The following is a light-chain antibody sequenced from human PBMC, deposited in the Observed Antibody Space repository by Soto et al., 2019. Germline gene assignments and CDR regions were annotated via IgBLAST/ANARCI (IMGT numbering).Light chain of an antibody. J-gene: IGKJ4*01. V-gene: IGKV3-15*01. CDR3: QQYYDWPLT. CDR2: GAS. Sequence: EIVMTQSPVTMSVSPGEEATLSCRASQSIGRSLAWYQETSGQAPRLLIYGASARATGIPARFIGTGSGTDFTLIISSLQPEDFAVYYCQQYYDWPLTFGGGTKV. CDR1: QSIGRS.